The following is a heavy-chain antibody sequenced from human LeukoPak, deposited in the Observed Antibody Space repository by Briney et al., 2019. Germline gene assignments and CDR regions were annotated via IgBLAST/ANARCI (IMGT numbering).Heavy chain of an antibody. Sequence: ASVKVSCKASGYTFTGYYMHWVRQAPGQGLEWMGGFDPEDGERIYAQKFQDRVTMTEDTSTNTAYMELRSLRSEDTAMYYCATALRLEALDLWGHGTLVTVSS. D-gene: IGHD3-16*01. J-gene: IGHJ3*01. V-gene: IGHV1-24*01. CDR2: FDPEDGER. CDR1: GYTFTGYY. CDR3: ATALRLEALDL.